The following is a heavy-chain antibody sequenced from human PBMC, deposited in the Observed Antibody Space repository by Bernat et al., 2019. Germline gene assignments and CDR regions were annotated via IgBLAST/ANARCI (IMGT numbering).Heavy chain of an antibody. CDR1: GFTFSSYS. V-gene: IGHV3-21*01. CDR2: ISSSSSYI. J-gene: IGHJ6*02. D-gene: IGHD6-13*01. CDR3: ARDLENGSSWYEGGGYYYCYGMDV. Sequence: VQLVQSGGGVVQPGGSLRLSCAASGFTFSSYSMNWVRQAPGKGLEWVSSISSSSSYIYYADSVKGGFTISRDNAKNSLYLQMNSLRAEDTAVYYCARDLENGSSWYEGGGYYYCYGMDVWGQGTTVTVSS.